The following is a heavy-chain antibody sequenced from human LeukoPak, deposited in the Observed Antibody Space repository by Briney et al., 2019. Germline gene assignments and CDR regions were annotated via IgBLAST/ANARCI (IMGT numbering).Heavy chain of an antibody. V-gene: IGHV4-59*12. CDR1: GGSISSYY. J-gene: IGHJ3*02. Sequence: PSETLSLTCTVSGGSISSYYWSWIRQPPGKGLEWIGYIYYSGSTNYNPSLKSRVTMSVDTSKNQFSLKLSSVTAADTAVYYCARGFGGAFDIWGQGTMVTVSS. CDR3: ARGFGGAFDI. D-gene: IGHD3-16*01. CDR2: IYYSGST.